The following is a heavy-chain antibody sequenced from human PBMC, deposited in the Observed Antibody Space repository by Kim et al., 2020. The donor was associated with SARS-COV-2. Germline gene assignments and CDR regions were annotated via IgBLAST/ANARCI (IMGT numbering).Heavy chain of an antibody. CDR3: ARHRVGNGELDY. Sequence: YYNPSLKSRVTISVDTSKNQFSLKLSSVTAADTAVYYCARHRVGNGELDYWGQGTLVTVSS. J-gene: IGHJ4*02. D-gene: IGHD4-17*01. V-gene: IGHV4-39*01.